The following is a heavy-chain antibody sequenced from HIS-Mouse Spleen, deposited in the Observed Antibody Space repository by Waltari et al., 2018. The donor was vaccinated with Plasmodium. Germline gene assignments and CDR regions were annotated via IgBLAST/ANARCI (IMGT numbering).Heavy chain of an antibody. CDR3: ARTTYSSSSAKYYYYGMDV. CDR2: IDWDDDK. J-gene: IGHJ6*02. Sequence: QVTLRESGPALVNPTQTLTLICTFSGFSLSTSGMCVRWIRQHHGKALEGLARIDWDDDKYYSTSLKTRLTNSKDTSKNQVVLTMTNMDPVDTATYYCARTTYSSSSAKYYYYGMDVWGQGTTVTVSS. D-gene: IGHD6-6*01. CDR1: GFSLSTSGMC. V-gene: IGHV2-70*15.